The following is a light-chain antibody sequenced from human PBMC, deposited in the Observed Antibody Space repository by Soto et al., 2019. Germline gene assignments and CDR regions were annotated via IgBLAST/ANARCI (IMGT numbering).Light chain of an antibody. CDR2: EVS. CDR3: CSYTLSSTYV. J-gene: IGLJ1*01. V-gene: IGLV2-18*02. Sequence: QSALTQPPPLFRSPRHAGTLSRTGTRSDVGSYNGVSWYQQPPGTAPKLIIYEVSNRPSGVPDRFSGSKSGNTASLTISGLQAEDEADYYCCSYTLSSTYVFGTGTKVTVL. CDR1: RSDVGSYNG.